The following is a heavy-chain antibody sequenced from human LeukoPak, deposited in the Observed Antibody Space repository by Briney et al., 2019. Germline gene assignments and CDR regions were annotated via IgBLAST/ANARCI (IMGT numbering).Heavy chain of an antibody. CDR2: IYYSGST. Sequence: AETLSLTCTVSGGSVSSGSYYWSWIRQPPGKGLEWIGYIYYSGSTNYNPSLKSRVTISVDTSKNQFSLKLSSVTAADTAVYYCASGAVAGTFDYWGQGTLVTVSS. CDR3: ASGAVAGTFDY. D-gene: IGHD6-19*01. J-gene: IGHJ4*02. CDR1: GGSVSSGSYY. V-gene: IGHV4-61*01.